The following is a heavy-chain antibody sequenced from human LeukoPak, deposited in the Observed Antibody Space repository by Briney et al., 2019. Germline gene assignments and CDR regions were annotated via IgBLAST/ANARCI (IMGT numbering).Heavy chain of an antibody. D-gene: IGHD6-13*01. CDR2: IYWDDDK. CDR1: GFSLSTSGVG. V-gene: IGHV2-5*02. CDR3: GRWPIDYYYYGMDV. Sequence: SGPTLVNPTQTLTLTCTFSGFSLSTSGVGVGWIRQPPGKALEWLALIYWDDDKRYSPSLKSRLTITKDTSKNQVVLTMTNMDPVDTATYYCGRWPIDYYYYGMDVWGQGTTVTVSS. J-gene: IGHJ6*02.